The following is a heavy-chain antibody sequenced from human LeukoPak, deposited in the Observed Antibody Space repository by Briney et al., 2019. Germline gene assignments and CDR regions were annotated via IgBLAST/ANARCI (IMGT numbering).Heavy chain of an antibody. CDR2: IYYSGST. D-gene: IGHD4-11*01. J-gene: IGHJ6*03. V-gene: IGHV4-59*01. CDR3: ARGLYSNYYYYYYYYMDV. Sequence: PSETLSLTCTVSGGSISSYYWSWIRQPPGKGLEWIGYIYYSGSTNYNPSLKSRVTISVDTSKNRFSLKLSSVTAADTAVYYCARGLYSNYYYYYYYYMDVWGKGTTVTVSS. CDR1: GGSISSYY.